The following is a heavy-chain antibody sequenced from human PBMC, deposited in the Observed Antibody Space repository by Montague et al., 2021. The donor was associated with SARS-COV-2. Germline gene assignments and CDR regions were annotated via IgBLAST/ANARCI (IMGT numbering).Heavy chain of an antibody. CDR3: ARAQTIFGVVITSFDY. CDR1: GYSFTSYW. D-gene: IGHD3-3*01. J-gene: IGHJ4*02. Sequence: QSGAEVKKPGESLKISCKGSGYSFTSYWIGWVRQMPGKGLEWMGXXYPGDSDTRYSPSFQGQVTISADKSISTAYLQWSSLKASDTAMYYCARAQTIFGVVITSFDYWGQGTLVTVSS. CDR2: XYPGDSDT. V-gene: IGHV5-51*01.